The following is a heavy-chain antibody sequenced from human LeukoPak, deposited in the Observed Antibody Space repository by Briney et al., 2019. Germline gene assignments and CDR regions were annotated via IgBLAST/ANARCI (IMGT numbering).Heavy chain of an antibody. J-gene: IGHJ4*02. CDR2: IYYSGST. D-gene: IGHD2-15*01. CDR1: GGSISSGGYY. V-gene: IGHV4-31*03. Sequence: SHTLSLTCTVSGGSISSGGYYWSWIRQHPGKGLEWIGYIYYSGSTYYNPSLKSRVTISVDTSKNQFSLKLSSVTAADTAVYYCARASEVVVAVTFDYWGQGTLVTVSS. CDR3: ARASEVVVAVTFDY.